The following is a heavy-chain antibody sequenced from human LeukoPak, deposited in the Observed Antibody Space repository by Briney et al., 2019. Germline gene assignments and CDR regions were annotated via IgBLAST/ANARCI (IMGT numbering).Heavy chain of an antibody. CDR1: GFTFSTYW. Sequence: QPGTSLRLSCAASGFTFSTYWMSSVRQAPGKGLEWVANINQDGSENYYVASVKGRFTISRDNAKNSLDLQLNSLRDEDTAVYYCAPHYDSWKGYFDNWGQGTLVTVSS. CDR3: APHYDSWKGYFDN. D-gene: IGHD3-3*01. J-gene: IGHJ4*02. V-gene: IGHV3-7*05. CDR2: INQDGSEN.